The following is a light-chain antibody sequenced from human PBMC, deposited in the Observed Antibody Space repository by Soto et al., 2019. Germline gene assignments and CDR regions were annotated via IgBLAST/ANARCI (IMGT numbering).Light chain of an antibody. V-gene: IGLV2-14*01. CDR1: SSDVGGYNY. Sequence: QSALTQPASVSGSPGQSSTISCTGTSSDVGGYNYVSWYQQHPGKAPKLMIYDVSNRPSGVYNRFSGSKSGNTASLTISGLHAEDEADYYCSSYTSSSTLEVVFGGGTKLTVL. CDR2: DVS. CDR3: SSYTSSSTLEVV. J-gene: IGLJ2*01.